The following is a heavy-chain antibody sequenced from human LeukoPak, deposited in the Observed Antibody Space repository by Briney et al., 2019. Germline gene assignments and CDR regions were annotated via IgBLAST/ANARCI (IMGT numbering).Heavy chain of an antibody. V-gene: IGHV5-51*01. D-gene: IGHD3-10*01. CDR3: ARHSKRCLGSCSNDY. CDR2: ICPGDSDA. Sequence: ESLTLSCAGSGYAFTNFCLAWVRQVPGKGPEWMGIICPGDSDAIYNPSFEGQVAISADKCINTAYLQWGSLQASDTAIYYCARHSKRCLGSCSNDYWGQGNLVTVSP. J-gene: IGHJ4*02. CDR1: GYAFTNFC.